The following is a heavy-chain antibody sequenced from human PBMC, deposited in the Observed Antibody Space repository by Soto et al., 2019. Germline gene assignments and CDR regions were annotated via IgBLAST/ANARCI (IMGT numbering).Heavy chain of an antibody. V-gene: IGHV1-69*04. J-gene: IGHJ5*02. CDR1: GGTFSSYT. CDR2: NIPILGIA. D-gene: IGHD1-26*01. CDR3: ARDVNVGATP. Sequence: SVKVSCKASGGTFSSYTISWVRQAPGQGLEWMGRNIPILGIANYAQKFQGRVTITADTSTSTAYMELRSLRSDDTAVYYCARDVNVGATPWGQGTLVTVSS.